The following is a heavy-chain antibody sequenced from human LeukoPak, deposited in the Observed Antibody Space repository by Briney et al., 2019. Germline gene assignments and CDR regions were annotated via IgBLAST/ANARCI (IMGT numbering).Heavy chain of an antibody. CDR2: ISYDGSNK. Sequence: GGSLRLSCAASGFTFSSYGMHWVRQAPGKGLEWVAVISYDGSNKYYADSVKGRFTISRDNSKNTLYLQMDSLRAEDTAVYYCAKEARGYSYGFFGVWGQGTLVTVSS. V-gene: IGHV3-30*18. CDR1: GFTFSSYG. J-gene: IGHJ4*02. CDR3: AKEARGYSYGFFGV. D-gene: IGHD5-18*01.